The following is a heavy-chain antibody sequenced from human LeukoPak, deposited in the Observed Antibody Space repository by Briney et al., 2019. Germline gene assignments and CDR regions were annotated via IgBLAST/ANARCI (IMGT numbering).Heavy chain of an antibody. CDR3: ATSAHIGVGTPPPPDY. CDR2: IWYDGSNK. D-gene: IGHD2-21*02. V-gene: IGHV3-33*01. CDR1: GFTFNRFG. J-gene: IGHJ4*02. Sequence: GGSLRLSCATSGFTFNRFGMHWVRQAPGKGLEWVAVIWYDGSNKDCADSVKGRFTISRDNSKNTLYLQMSGLRAEDTAVYYWATSAHIGVGTPPPPDYWGQGPLVTVT.